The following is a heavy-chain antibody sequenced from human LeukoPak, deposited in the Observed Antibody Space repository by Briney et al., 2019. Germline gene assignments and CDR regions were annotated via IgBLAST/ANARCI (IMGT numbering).Heavy chain of an antibody. V-gene: IGHV1-2*02. J-gene: IGHJ1*01. CDR1: GYTFTGYY. CDR2: INPNSGGT. Sequence: ASVKVSCKASGYTFTGYYMHWVRQAPGQGLEWMGWINPNSGGTNYAQKFQGRVTMTRDTSISTAYMELSRLRSDDTAVYYCARDGSMRTYYYDSSGSQDQQWGQGTLVTVSS. CDR3: ARDGSMRTYYYDSSGSQDQQ. D-gene: IGHD3-22*01.